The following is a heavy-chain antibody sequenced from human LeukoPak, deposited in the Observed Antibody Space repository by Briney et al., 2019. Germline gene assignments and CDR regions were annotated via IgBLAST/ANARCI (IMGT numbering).Heavy chain of an antibody. V-gene: IGHV3-23*01. CDR1: GFAFSSYS. D-gene: IGHD3-10*01. Sequence: PGGSLRLSCAACGFAFSSYSMSWVRQAPGKGLEWVSAISGSSADTYYTDSVKGRFTISRDNSKTTLFLQMNSLRAEDTAIYYCAKDLGGEGGSGFPGQWGQGTLVTVSS. CDR3: AKDLGGEGGSGFPGQ. CDR2: ISGSSADT. J-gene: IGHJ4*02.